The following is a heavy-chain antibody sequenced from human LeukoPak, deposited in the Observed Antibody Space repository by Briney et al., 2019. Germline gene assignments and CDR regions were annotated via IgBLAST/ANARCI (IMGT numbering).Heavy chain of an antibody. CDR2: IIPIFGTA. CDR3: AASIVLMVHARHEAFDI. CDR1: GYTFTGYY. V-gene: IGHV1-69*05. Sequence: SVKVSCKASGYTFTGYYMHWVRQAPGQGLEWMGGIIPIFGTANYAQKFQGRVTITTDESTSTAYMELSSLRSEDTAVYYCAASIVLMVHARHEAFDIWGQGTMVTVSS. J-gene: IGHJ3*02. D-gene: IGHD2-8*01.